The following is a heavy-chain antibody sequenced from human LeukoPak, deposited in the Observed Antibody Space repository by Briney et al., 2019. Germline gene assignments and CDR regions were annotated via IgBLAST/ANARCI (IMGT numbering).Heavy chain of an antibody. Sequence: ASVKVSCKASGYTFTSYYMHWVRQAPGQGLEWMGIINPSGGSTSYAQKFQGRVTMTRDTSTSTVYMELSSLRSEDTAVYYCARDRTKRIAAAGIDYWGQGTLVTVSS. D-gene: IGHD6-13*01. J-gene: IGHJ4*02. CDR2: INPSGGST. CDR3: ARDRTKRIAAAGIDY. CDR1: GYTFTSYY. V-gene: IGHV1-46*01.